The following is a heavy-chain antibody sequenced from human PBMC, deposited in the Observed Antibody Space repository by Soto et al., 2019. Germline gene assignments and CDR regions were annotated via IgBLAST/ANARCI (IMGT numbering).Heavy chain of an antibody. CDR3: ARTDGDLDV. CDR1: GYTFSSYD. D-gene: IGHD4-17*01. J-gene: IGHJ6*02. Sequence: QVQLVQSGAEVKKPGASVKVSCKASGYTFSSYDINWVRQATGQGLEWMGWMNPKSGHTGSAQKFQGRVTMTREPSISTAYMELSSLRSEDTAIYYCARTDGDLDVWGQGTTVTVSS. V-gene: IGHV1-8*01. CDR2: MNPKSGHT.